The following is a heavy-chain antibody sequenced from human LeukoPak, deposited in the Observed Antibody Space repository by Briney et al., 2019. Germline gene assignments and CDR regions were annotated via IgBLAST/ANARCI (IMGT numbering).Heavy chain of an antibody. D-gene: IGHD2-2*01. CDR1: GGSFSGYY. CDR3: AREYCSSTSCQKNRGYNWFDP. Sequence: PSETLSLTCAVYGGSFSGYYWSWIRQPPGKGLEWIGEINHSGSTNYNPSLKSRVTISVDTSKNQFSLKLSSVTAADTAVYYCAREYCSSTSCQKNRGYNWFDPWGQGTLVTVSS. V-gene: IGHV4-34*01. CDR2: INHSGST. J-gene: IGHJ5*02.